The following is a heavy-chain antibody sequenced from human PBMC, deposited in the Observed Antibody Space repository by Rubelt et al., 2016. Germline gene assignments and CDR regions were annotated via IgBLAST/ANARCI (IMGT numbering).Heavy chain of an antibody. J-gene: IGHJ4*02. V-gene: IGHV3-33*01. CDR2: IWYDGSNK. Sequence: GVEWVAVIWYDGSNKYYADSVKGRFTISRDNSKNTLYLQMGSLRAEDMAVYYCARRRDSSGWGSFDYWGQGTLVTVSS. D-gene: IGHD6-19*01. CDR3: ARRRDSSGWGSFDY.